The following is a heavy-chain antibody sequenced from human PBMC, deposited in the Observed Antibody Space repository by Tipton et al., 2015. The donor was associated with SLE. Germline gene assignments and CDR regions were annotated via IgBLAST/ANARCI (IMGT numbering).Heavy chain of an antibody. Sequence: TLSLTCTVSGGSISSGGHYWSWIRQHPGKGLEWVGYISHSGTTYYNPSLESRVTISVDTSKNQFSLKLSSVTAADTAVYYCARDGRGYCDNSGCSEYNWFDPWGQGTLVTVSS. J-gene: IGHJ5*02. CDR2: ISHSGTT. V-gene: IGHV4-31*03. CDR1: GGSISSGGHY. D-gene: IGHD2-15*01. CDR3: ARDGRGYCDNSGCSEYNWFDP.